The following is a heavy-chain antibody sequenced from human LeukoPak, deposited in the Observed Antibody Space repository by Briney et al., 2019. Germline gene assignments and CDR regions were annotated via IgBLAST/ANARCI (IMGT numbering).Heavy chain of an antibody. J-gene: IGHJ4*02. CDR1: GFTFSSYS. Sequence: GGSLRLSCAASGFTFSSYSMNWVRQAPGKGLEWVANIKQDGSEKYYVDSVKGRFTISRDNAKNSLYLQMNSLRAEDTAVYYCASNDYGDYGRYWGQGTLVTVSS. CDR3: ASNDYGDYGRY. CDR2: IKQDGSEK. D-gene: IGHD4-17*01. V-gene: IGHV3-7*01.